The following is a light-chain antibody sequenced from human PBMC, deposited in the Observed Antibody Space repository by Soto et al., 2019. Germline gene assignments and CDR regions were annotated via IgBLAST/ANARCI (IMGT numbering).Light chain of an antibody. Sequence: EIVLTQSPGTLSLSPGERATLSCRASQRVDHSHLAWYQLRPGQAPWLLIYGASTRATGIPDRFSGSGSGTDFSLTIRGLKPEDFAVYYCQQYRMSPNTFGQGTRLEIK. CDR2: GAS. V-gene: IGKV3-20*01. CDR3: QQYRMSPNT. CDR1: QRVDHSH. J-gene: IGKJ5*01.